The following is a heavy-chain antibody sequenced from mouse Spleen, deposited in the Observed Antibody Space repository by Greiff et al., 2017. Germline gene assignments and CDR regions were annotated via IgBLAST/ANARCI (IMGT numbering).Heavy chain of an antibody. Sequence: VQLQQSGPGLVKPSQSLSLTCSVTGYSITSGYFWNWIRQFPGNNLEWMGYISYDGSNNYNPTLKNRIPITRDTSKNQFFLKLNSVTTEDTATYFCAREGDSEGLFDYWGQGTTLTVSS. CDR2: ISYDGSN. CDR1: GYSITSGYF. V-gene: IGHV3-6*01. CDR3: AREGDSEGLFDY. J-gene: IGHJ2*01. D-gene: IGHD2-13*01.